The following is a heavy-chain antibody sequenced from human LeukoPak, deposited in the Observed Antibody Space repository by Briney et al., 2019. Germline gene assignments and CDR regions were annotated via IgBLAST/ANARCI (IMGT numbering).Heavy chain of an antibody. V-gene: IGHV4-34*01. D-gene: IGHD1-7*01. Sequence: SETLSLTCAVYGGSFSGYYWSWIRQPPGKGLEWIGEINHSGSTNYDPSLKSRVTISVDTSKNQFSLKLSSVTAADTAVYYCARDNWNYGSSMDVWGQGTTVTVSS. CDR1: GGSFSGYY. CDR3: ARDNWNYGSSMDV. J-gene: IGHJ6*02. CDR2: INHSGST.